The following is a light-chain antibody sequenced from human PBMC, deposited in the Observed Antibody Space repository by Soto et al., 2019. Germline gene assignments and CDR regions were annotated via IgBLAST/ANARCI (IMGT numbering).Light chain of an antibody. CDR1: QSVSYTSNNKNY. CDR3: QQYHSPPLT. J-gene: IGKJ5*01. V-gene: IGKV4-1*01. CDR2: WAS. Sequence: DIVMTQSPDSLAVSLGERATINCKSSQSVSYTSNNKNYLAWYQQKPRQPPKLLIYWASTRESGVPDRFSGSGSGTDFTLTISSLQAEDVAVYYCQQYHSPPLTFGQGTRLEIK.